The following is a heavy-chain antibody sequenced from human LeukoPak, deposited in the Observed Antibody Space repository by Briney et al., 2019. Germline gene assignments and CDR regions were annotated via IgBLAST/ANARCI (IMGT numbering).Heavy chain of an antibody. V-gene: IGHV4-61*02. CDR1: GGSINGGNYY. D-gene: IGHD2-2*01. J-gene: IGHJ4*02. CDR2: ISPSGST. Sequence: PSQTLSLTCTVSGGSINGGNYYWTWLRQPAGKGLEWIGRISPSGSTNHNPSLTSRVTISVDTSKNQFSLKLNFVIAADTAVYYCARVSYQEGVDYWGQGTLVTVSS. CDR3: ARVSYQEGVDY.